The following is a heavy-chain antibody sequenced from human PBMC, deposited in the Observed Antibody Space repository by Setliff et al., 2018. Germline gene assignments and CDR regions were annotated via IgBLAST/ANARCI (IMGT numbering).Heavy chain of an antibody. CDR1: GYIFTSYG. D-gene: IGHD1-1*01. J-gene: IGHJ4*02. Sequence: GASVKVSCKASGYIFTSYGISWVRQAPGQGLEWMGWISSYNGKTNYAQKLQGRVTMTTDTSTSTAYMELRSLRSDDTAVYYCARDLGGIWKTYFDYWGQGTLVTVSS. V-gene: IGHV1-18*01. CDR3: ARDLGGIWKTYFDY. CDR2: ISSYNGKT.